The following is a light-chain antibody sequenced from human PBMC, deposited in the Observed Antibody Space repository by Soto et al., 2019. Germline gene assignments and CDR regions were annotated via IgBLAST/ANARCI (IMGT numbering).Light chain of an antibody. CDR3: QQFGNSPPRT. Sequence: IVLTQSPGTLSLFPGERATLSCRASQSVSSTYLAWYQQKPGQAPRLLIYGASGRATGIPDRFSGSGSGTDFTLTISRLEPEDSAVYYCQQFGNSPPRTFGQGTKVEVK. CDR2: GAS. V-gene: IGKV3-20*01. CDR1: QSVSSTY. J-gene: IGKJ1*01.